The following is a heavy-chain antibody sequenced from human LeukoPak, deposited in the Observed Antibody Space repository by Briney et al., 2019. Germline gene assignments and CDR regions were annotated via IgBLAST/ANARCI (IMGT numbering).Heavy chain of an antibody. D-gene: IGHD4-17*01. V-gene: IGHV4-39*01. Sequence: PSETLSLTCTVSGGSIGSGGYYWSWIRQPPGKGLEWIGSIYYSGSTYYNPSLKSRVTISVDTSKNQFSLKLSSVTAADTAVYYCARQGETTAGYWGQGTLVTVSS. CDR1: GGSIGSGGYY. J-gene: IGHJ4*02. CDR2: IYYSGST. CDR3: ARQGETTAGY.